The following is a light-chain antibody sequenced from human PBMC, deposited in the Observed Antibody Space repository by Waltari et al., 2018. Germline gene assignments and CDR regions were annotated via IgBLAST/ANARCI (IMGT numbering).Light chain of an antibody. Sequence: DIVMTQSPDSLAVSLGERATINCKSSQSVLYSSNNKNYLAWYQQKPGQPPKLLMYWASTRESWVPDRFSGSGSVTDFTLTISSLQAEDVAVYYCQQYYSAPYAFGQGTKLEIK. V-gene: IGKV4-1*01. CDR1: QSVLYSSNNKNY. CDR3: QQYYSAPYA. J-gene: IGKJ2*01. CDR2: WAS.